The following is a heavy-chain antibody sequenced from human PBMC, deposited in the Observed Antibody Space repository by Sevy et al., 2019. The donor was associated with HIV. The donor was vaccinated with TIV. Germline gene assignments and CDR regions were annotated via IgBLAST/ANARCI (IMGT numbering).Heavy chain of an antibody. Sequence: GESLKISCKGSGYSFTSYWIGWVRQMPGKGLEWMGIIYPGDSDTRYSPSFQGQVTISADKSISTASLQGCSLKASDTAMYYCARGSYHGFRVVPAAINWFDPWGQGTLVTVSS. D-gene: IGHD2-2*01. CDR2: IYPGDSDT. CDR1: GYSFTSYW. V-gene: IGHV5-51*01. J-gene: IGHJ5*02. CDR3: ARGSYHGFRVVPAAINWFDP.